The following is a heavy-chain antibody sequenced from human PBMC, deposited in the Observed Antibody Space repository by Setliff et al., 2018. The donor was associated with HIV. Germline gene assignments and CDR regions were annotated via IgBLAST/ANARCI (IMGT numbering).Heavy chain of an antibody. CDR3: ATFYKLTGTTSFDF. V-gene: IGHV1-24*01. CDR1: GYTLRELS. D-gene: IGHD1-7*01. J-gene: IGHJ4*02. CDR2: FDPEKGET. Sequence: GASVMVSCKVSGYTLRELSIHWVRQPPGQGLEWMGGFDPEKGETIYAQKFQDRVTMTEDTSTDTTHMEVRGLRSEDTAIYYCATFYKLTGTTSFDFWGQGTLVTVSS.